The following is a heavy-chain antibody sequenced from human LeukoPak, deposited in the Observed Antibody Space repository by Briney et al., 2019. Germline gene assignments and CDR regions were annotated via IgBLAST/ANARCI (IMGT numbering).Heavy chain of an antibody. CDR2: ISWNSGSI. CDR1: GFTFDDYA. J-gene: IGHJ4*02. V-gene: IGHV3-9*01. D-gene: IGHD3-9*01. CDR3: ATSYDNKIVPYGC. Sequence: GRSLRLSCAASGFTFDDYAMHWVRQDPGKGLEWVSGISWNSGSIGYADSVKGRFTISRDNAKNSLYLQMNSLRAEDTAVYYCATSYDNKIVPYGCWGQGILVTVSS.